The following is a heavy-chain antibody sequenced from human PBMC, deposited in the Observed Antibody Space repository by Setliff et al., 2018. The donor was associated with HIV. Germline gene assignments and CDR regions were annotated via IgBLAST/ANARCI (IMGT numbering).Heavy chain of an antibody. CDR2: FDPEYDKT. D-gene: IGHD3-22*01. CDR1: GYTLTELS. V-gene: IGHV1-24*01. CDR3: ATRAYDSSGYLRSRVSGAAFDI. J-gene: IGHJ3*02. Sequence: WASVKVSCKVSGYTLTELSIHWVRQAPGKGLEWMGGFDPEYDKTFYAQKFQGRVTMSEDTSTDTAYMELTSLRSEDTAVYYCATRAYDSSGYLRSRVSGAAFDIWGQGTMVTVSS.